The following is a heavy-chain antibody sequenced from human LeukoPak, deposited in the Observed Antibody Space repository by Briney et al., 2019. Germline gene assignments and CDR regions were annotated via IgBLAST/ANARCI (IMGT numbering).Heavy chain of an antibody. CDR3: ARGFTLFDP. D-gene: IGHD2/OR15-2a*01. Sequence: SETLSLTCTVSGGSVSSSYWSWIRQPPGKGLEWIGYIFYNGGTQYSPSLSSRVTISVDTSKNQFSLKLSSVTTADTAVYYCARGFTLFDPWGQGTLVTVSS. CDR2: IFYNGGT. J-gene: IGHJ5*02. V-gene: IGHV4-59*02. CDR1: GGSVSSSY.